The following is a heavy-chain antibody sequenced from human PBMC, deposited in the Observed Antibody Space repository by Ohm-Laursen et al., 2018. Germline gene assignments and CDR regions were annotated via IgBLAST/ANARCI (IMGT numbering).Heavy chain of an antibody. CDR2: IYHSGST. Sequence: SETLSLTCAVSGGSISGYYWSWIRQPPGKGLQWIAYIYHSGSTNYNPSLKSRVTISVDPSKNQLSLRLSSVTAADTAVFYCARHVEYGTHDAFDIWGQGTMVTVSS. J-gene: IGHJ3*02. V-gene: IGHV4-59*08. CDR3: ARHVEYGTHDAFDI. CDR1: GGSISGYY. D-gene: IGHD6-6*01.